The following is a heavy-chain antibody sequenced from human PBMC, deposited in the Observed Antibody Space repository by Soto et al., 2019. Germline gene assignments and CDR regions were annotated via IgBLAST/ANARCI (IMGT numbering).Heavy chain of an antibody. CDR3: ARHVKNDDLDAFDI. V-gene: IGHV4-39*01. J-gene: IGHJ3*02. CDR2: IYYSGST. CDR1: GGSISSSSYY. D-gene: IGHD1-1*01. Sequence: SETLSLTCTVSGGSISSSSYYWGWIRQPPGKGLEWIGSIYYSGSTYYNPSLKSRVTISVDTSKNQFSLKLSCVTAADTAVYYCARHVKNDDLDAFDIWGQGTMVTVSS.